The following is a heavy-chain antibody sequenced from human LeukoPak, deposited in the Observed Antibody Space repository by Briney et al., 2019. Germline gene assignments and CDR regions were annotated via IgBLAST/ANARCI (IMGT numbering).Heavy chain of an antibody. CDR2: ISSSSSYI. Sequence: GGSLRLSCAASGFTLNRYSMNWVRQAPGKGLEWVSSISSSSSYIYYGDSVKGRFTISRDNAKNSLYLQINSLRAEDTAVYYCARGGNLYCSATSCYDYDYWGQGTLVTVSS. V-gene: IGHV3-21*01. CDR3: ARGGNLYCSATSCYDYDY. CDR1: GFTLNRYS. D-gene: IGHD2-2*01. J-gene: IGHJ4*02.